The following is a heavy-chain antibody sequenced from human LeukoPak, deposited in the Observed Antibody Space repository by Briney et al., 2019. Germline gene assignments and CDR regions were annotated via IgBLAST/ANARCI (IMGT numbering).Heavy chain of an antibody. Sequence: KPSETLSLTCTVPGGSISGYFWSWIRQPPGKGLEWIGYIYYSGSTNYNPSLKSRVTISVDTSKNQFSLKLSSVTAADTAVYYCARVVKKLRYFDWLSYYFDYWGQGTLVTVSS. J-gene: IGHJ4*02. CDR3: ARVVKKLRYFDWLSYYFDY. CDR1: GGSISGYF. D-gene: IGHD3-9*01. CDR2: IYYSGST. V-gene: IGHV4-59*01.